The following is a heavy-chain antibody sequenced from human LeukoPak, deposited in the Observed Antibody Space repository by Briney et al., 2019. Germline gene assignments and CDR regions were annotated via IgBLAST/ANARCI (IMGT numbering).Heavy chain of an antibody. V-gene: IGHV3-33*01. CDR2: IWYDGSSQ. CDR3: ARDIASVRMDV. J-gene: IGHJ6*02. D-gene: IGHD2-21*01. Sequence: GGSLRLSCAASGFTFRNHGMHWVRQAPGQGLEWVAVIWYDGSSQYYADSVKGRFTISRDNSRNMLYLQVSSLRAEDTAVYYCARDIASVRMDVWGQGTTVIVSS. CDR1: GFTFRNHG.